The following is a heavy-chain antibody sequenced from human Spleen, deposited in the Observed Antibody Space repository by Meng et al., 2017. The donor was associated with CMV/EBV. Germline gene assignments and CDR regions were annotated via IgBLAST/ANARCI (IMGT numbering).Heavy chain of an antibody. Sequence: SETLSLTCTVSGGSISSSSYFWGWIRQPPGKGLGWIGRIYYSGSPSYNPSLKSRVTISADTSKNQFSLKLTSVTAADTAVYYCAREFLHSGGYYAFDYWGPGALVTVSS. V-gene: IGHV4-39*01. J-gene: IGHJ4*02. CDR2: IYYSGSP. D-gene: IGHD3-22*01. CDR3: AREFLHSGGYYAFDY. CDR1: GGSISSSSYF.